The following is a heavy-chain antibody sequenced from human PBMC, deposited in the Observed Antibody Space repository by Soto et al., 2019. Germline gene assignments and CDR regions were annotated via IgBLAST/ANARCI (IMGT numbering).Heavy chain of an antibody. CDR2: LGAGGGAR. CDR1: GFSFSDYA. J-gene: IGHJ4*02. D-gene: IGHD2-21*02. Sequence: EVQLLESGGSLVQPGGSLRLSWEASGFSFSDYAMTWVRQAPGKGLEWVALLGAGGGARNYADSVKGRFTISRDNSKNTVFLLMNRLRPEDTAIYYGARIRSTVTVRSYFDYWGQGTLVTVSS. V-gene: IGHV3-23*01. CDR3: ARIRSTVTVRSYFDY.